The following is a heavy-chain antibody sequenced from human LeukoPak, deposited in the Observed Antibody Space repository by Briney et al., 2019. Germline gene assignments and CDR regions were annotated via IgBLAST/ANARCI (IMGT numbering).Heavy chain of an antibody. D-gene: IGHD2-15*01. Sequence: ASVKVSCKASGYTFTGYYMHWVRQAPGQGLEWMGWTNPNSGGTNYAQKFQGWVTMTRDTSISTAYMELSRLRSDDTAVYYCARGVRSSTEYCSGGSCWGSEVDAFDIWGQGTMVTVSS. CDR3: ARGVRSSTEYCSGGSCWGSEVDAFDI. J-gene: IGHJ3*02. CDR1: GYTFTGYY. CDR2: TNPNSGGT. V-gene: IGHV1-2*04.